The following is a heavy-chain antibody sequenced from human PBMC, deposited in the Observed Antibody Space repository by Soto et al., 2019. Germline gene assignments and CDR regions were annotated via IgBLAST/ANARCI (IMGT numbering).Heavy chain of an antibody. CDR1: GGSFSGYY. CDR2: INHSGST. Sequence: PSETLSLTCAVYGGSFSGYYWSWIRQPPGKGLEWIGEINHSGSTNYNPSLKSRVTISVDTSKNQFSLKLSSVTAADTAVYYCARGGYYDFWSGYSTWYYYGMDVWGQGTTVS. J-gene: IGHJ6*02. CDR3: ARGGYYDFWSGYSTWYYYGMDV. V-gene: IGHV4-34*01. D-gene: IGHD3-3*01.